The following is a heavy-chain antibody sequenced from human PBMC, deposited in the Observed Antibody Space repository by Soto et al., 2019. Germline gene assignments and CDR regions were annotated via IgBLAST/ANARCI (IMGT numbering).Heavy chain of an antibody. CDR1: GFSPSTSGMC. D-gene: IGHD3-3*01. Sequence: SGPTLVNPTQTLTLTCTLSGFSPSTSGMCVSWIRQPPGKALEWLALIDWDDDKYYSTSLKTRLTISKDTSKNQVVLTMTNMDPVDTATYYCARILAGSGQTWRGYARYGMDVWGQGTTVTVSS. CDR3: ARILAGSGQTWRGYARYGMDV. V-gene: IGHV2-70*01. CDR2: IDWDDDK. J-gene: IGHJ6*02.